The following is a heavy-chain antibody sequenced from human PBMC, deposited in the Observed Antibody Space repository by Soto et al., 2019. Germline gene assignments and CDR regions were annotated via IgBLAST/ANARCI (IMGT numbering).Heavy chain of an antibody. D-gene: IGHD3-10*01. Sequence: QVQLQESGPGLVKPSETLSLTCTVSGGSVSSGSYYWSWIRQPPGKGLEWIGYIYYSGSTNYHPSLKSRVTISVDTSKNQFSLKLSSVTAADTAVYHCARAYYRARFDPWGQGTLVTVSS. J-gene: IGHJ5*02. CDR1: GGSVSSGSYY. V-gene: IGHV4-61*01. CDR3: ARAYYRARFDP. CDR2: IYYSGST.